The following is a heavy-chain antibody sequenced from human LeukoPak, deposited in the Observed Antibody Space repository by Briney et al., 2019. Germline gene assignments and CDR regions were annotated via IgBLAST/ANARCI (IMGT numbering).Heavy chain of an antibody. CDR1: GFTFSSYS. V-gene: IGHV3-21*01. D-gene: IGHD6-13*01. J-gene: IGHJ4*02. CDR2: ISSSSSYI. CDR3: ARSPPAAIAAAGPSFRPGYEYYFDY. Sequence: GGSLRLSCAASGFTFSSYSMNWVRQAPGKGLEWVSSISSSSSYIYYADSVKGRFTISRDNAKNSLYLQMNSLRAEDTAVYYCARSPPAAIAAAGPSFRPGYEYYFDYWGQGTLVTVSS.